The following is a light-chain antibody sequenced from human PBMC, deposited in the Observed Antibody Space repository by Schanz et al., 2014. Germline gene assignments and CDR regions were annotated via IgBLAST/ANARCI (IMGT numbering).Light chain of an antibody. V-gene: IGLV2-23*02. CDR2: EVN. J-gene: IGLJ2*01. CDR3: CSFAGSSTLV. CDR1: SSDVGSYNL. Sequence: QSALTQPASVSGSPGQSITISCTGTSSDVGSYNLVSWYQQHPGKAPKLMIYEVNKRPSGVPDRFSGSKSGNTASLTISGLQTEDEADYYCCSFAGSSTLVFGGGTKLTVL.